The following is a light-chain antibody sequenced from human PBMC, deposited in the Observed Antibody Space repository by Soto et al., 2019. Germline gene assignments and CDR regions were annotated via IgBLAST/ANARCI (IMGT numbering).Light chain of an antibody. J-gene: IGKJ1*01. CDR1: QSISSNY. CDR3: QQYNNWHPWT. CDR2: GSS. Sequence: EILLTQSPGTLALSPGERATLSCRASQSISSNYLAWYQQKPGQAPRLLIYGSSSRATGIPDRFSGSGSGTEFTLTISSLQYEDFAVYYCQQYNNWHPWTFGQGTKVDIK. V-gene: IGKV3-20*01.